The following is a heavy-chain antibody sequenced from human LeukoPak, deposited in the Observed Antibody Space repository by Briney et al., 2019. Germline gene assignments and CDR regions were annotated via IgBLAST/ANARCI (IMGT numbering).Heavy chain of an antibody. CDR1: GYSFTSYW. CDR2: IYPGDSDT. Sequence: GESLKISCKASGYSFTSYWIGWVRQMPGKGLEWMGIIYPGDSDTRYSPSFQGQVTISADKSISTAYLQWSSLKASDTAMYYCARLMLYYYDSSGEDAFDIWGQGTMVTVSS. CDR3: ARLMLYYYDSSGEDAFDI. D-gene: IGHD3-22*01. V-gene: IGHV5-51*01. J-gene: IGHJ3*02.